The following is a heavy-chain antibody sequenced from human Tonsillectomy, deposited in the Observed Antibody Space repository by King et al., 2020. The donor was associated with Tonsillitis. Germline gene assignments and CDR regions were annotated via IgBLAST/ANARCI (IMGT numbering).Heavy chain of an antibody. J-gene: IGHJ4*02. CDR3: ATGGEFHFDY. V-gene: IGHV3-23*04. CDR1: GFTFSSYA. CDR2: ISGVGDNT. Sequence: VQLVESGGGLVQPGGSLRLSCAASGFTFSSYAMSWVRQAPGKGLEGVSPISGVGDNTYYADSGTGRFTISRDNPKNTPYLQMNSLRAEDTAVYYCATGGEFHFDYWGQGTLVTVSS. D-gene: IGHD3-16*01.